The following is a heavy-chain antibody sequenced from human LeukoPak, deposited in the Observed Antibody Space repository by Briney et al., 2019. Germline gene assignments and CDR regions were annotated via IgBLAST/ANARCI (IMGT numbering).Heavy chain of an antibody. V-gene: IGHV1-8*03. J-gene: IGHJ6*03. D-gene: IGHD6-6*01. CDR3: ARGSSSSYCYYYMHV. CDR2: MNPNSGNT. Sequence: ASVKVSCKASVYTFTPYEINWVRQATGQGLEWMGWMNPNSGNTGYAQKFQGRVTITRNTSISTAYMELSSLRSEDTAVYYCARGSSSSYCYYYMHVWGKGTTVTVSS. CDR1: VYTFTPYE.